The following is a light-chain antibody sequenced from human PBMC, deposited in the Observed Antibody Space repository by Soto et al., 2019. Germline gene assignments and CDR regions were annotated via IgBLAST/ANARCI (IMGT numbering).Light chain of an antibody. CDR1: SSDVGGYNY. Sequence: QSVLTQPASVSGSPGQTITISCTGTSSDVGGYNYVYWYQQHPGTAPKLMIYEVSNRPSGVSNRFSGSKSGNTASLTISGLQAEDEADYYCSSYTSSSTVVFGGGTKLTVL. CDR3: SSYTSSSTVV. CDR2: EVS. J-gene: IGLJ2*01. V-gene: IGLV2-14*01.